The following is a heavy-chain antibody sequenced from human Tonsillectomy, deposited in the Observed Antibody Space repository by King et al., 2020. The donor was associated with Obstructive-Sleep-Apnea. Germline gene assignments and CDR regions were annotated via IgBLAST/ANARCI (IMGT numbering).Heavy chain of an antibody. CDR3: ARSSTFYDILTGYSMGWFDP. V-gene: IGHV2-70*11. CDR2: IDWDDDK. Sequence: TLKESGPALVKPTQTLTLTCTFSGFSLSTSGMCVSWIRQPPGKALEWLARIDWDDDKYYSTSLKTRLTISKDTSKNQVVLTMTNMDPVDTATYYCARSSTFYDILTGYSMGWFDPWGQGTLVTVSS. J-gene: IGHJ5*02. D-gene: IGHD3-9*01. CDR1: GFSLSTSGMC.